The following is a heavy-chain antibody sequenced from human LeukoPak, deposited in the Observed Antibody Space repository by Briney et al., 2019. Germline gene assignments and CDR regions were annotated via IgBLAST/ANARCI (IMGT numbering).Heavy chain of an antibody. J-gene: IGHJ5*02. Sequence: GGSLRLSCAASGFTFSSYGMHWVRQAPGKGLEWVAFIRYDGSNKYYADSVKGRFTISRDNSKNTLYLQMNSLRAEDTAVYYCGSPPMGPFDPWGQGTLVTVSS. CDR2: IRYDGSNK. CDR3: GSPPMGPFDP. V-gene: IGHV3-30*02. CDR1: GFTFSSYG. D-gene: IGHD3-10*01.